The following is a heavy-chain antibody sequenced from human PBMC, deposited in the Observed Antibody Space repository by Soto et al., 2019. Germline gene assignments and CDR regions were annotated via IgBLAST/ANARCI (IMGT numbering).Heavy chain of an antibody. CDR3: ARGHCSGGSCYGVGFWAYFDY. V-gene: IGHV3-33*01. D-gene: IGHD2-15*01. J-gene: IGHJ4*02. CDR1: GFTFSSYG. Sequence: QVQLVESGGGVVQPGRSLRLSCAASGFTFSSYGMHWVRQAPGKGLEWVAVIWYDGSNKYYADSVKGRFTISRDNSKNTLYLQMNSLRAEEKAVYYCARGHCSGGSCYGVGFWAYFDYWGQGTLVTVSS. CDR2: IWYDGSNK.